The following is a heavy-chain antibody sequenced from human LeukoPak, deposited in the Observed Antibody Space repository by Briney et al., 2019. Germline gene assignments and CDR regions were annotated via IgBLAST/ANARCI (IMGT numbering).Heavy chain of an antibody. D-gene: IGHD2-2*02. Sequence: GGSLRLSCAASGFTFSSYSMNRVRQAPGKGLEWVSSISSSSSYIYYADSVKGRFTISRDNAKNSLYLQMNSLRAEDTAVYYCAWGVVPAAIGDYRGQGTLVTVSS. V-gene: IGHV3-21*01. CDR2: ISSSSSYI. J-gene: IGHJ4*02. CDR1: GFTFSSYS. CDR3: AWGVVPAAIGDY.